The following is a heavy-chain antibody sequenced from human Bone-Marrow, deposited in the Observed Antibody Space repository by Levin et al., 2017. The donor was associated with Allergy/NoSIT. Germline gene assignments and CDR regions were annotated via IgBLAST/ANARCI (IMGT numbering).Heavy chain of an antibody. D-gene: IGHD3-9*01. CDR3: TRNSLDPYFDY. CDR2: IRSKAYGGTT. V-gene: IGHV3-49*03. CDR1: GFTFGDYA. J-gene: IGHJ4*02. Sequence: PGASVKVSCTASGFTFGDYAMSWFRQAPGKGLEWVGFIRSKAYGGTTEYAASVKGRFTISRDDSKSIAYLQMNSLKTEDTAVYYCTRNSLDPYFDYWGQGTLVTVSS.